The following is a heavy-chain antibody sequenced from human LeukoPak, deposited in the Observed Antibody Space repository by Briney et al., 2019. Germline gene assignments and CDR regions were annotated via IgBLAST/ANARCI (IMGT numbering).Heavy chain of an antibody. V-gene: IGHV3-53*01. D-gene: IGHD4-17*01. Sequence: GGSLRLSCAASGFTVSSNYMSWVRQAPGKGLEWVSVIYSGGSTYYADSVKGRFTISRDNSKNTLYLQMNSLRAEDTAVYYCARGPTVTTHYYYGMDVWGQGTTVTVSS. J-gene: IGHJ6*02. CDR3: ARGPTVTTHYYYGMDV. CDR2: IYSGGST. CDR1: GFTVSSNY.